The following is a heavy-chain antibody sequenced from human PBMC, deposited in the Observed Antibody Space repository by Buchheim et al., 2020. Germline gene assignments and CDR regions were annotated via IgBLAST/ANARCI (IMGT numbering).Heavy chain of an antibody. J-gene: IGHJ4*02. CDR3: ARGFYYDTSGYCSHFDH. CDR2: INSDGSST. CDR1: GFTFSNYW. D-gene: IGHD3-22*01. Sequence: EVQLVESGGGLVQPGGSLRLSCAASGFTFSNYWMHWVRQAPGKGLVWVSRINSDGSSTSYADSVKGRFTVSRDNAKNTLYLQMNSLRAEDTAVFYCARGFYYDTSGYCSHFDHWGQGTL. V-gene: IGHV3-74*01.